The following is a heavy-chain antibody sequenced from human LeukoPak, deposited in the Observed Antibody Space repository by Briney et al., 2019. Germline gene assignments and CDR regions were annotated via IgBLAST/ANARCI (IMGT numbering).Heavy chain of an antibody. CDR3: ARPGYSNPYFDY. CDR2: IYHSGST. J-gene: IGHJ4*02. Sequence: SETLSLTCAVSGYSISSGYYWGWIRQPPGKGLEWIGSIYHSGSTYYNPSLKSRVTISVDTSKNQFSLKLSSVTAADTAVYYCARPGYSNPYFDYWGQGTLVTVSS. V-gene: IGHV4-38-2*01. D-gene: IGHD6-13*01. CDR1: GYSISSGYY.